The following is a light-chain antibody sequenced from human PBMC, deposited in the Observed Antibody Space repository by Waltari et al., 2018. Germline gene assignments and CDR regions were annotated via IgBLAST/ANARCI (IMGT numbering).Light chain of an antibody. J-gene: IGKJ5*01. CDR3: QQTNNFLGIT. CDR1: HHISCW. V-gene: IGKV1-12*01. CDR2: VAS. Sequence: DIQLTQSPPFVSASIGDRVTITCRASHHISCWLAWYQQKPGKAPKLLIYVASTLHSGVPSRFSGGGSGTEFTLTISSLQPEDFAVYYCQQTNNFLGITFGQGTRLEIK.